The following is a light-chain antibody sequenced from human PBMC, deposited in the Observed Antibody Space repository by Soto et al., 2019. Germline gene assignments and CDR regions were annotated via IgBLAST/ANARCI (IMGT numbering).Light chain of an antibody. CDR2: DTS. Sequence: EIVLTQAPTTLSFSPGERATLSCRASQTVTKYLAWYQQKPGQAPRLLIYDTSNRATGIPARFSGSGSRTDFTLTISCLQPDDFAVSFCHQRSNLPFSFGPGTTVDFK. V-gene: IGKV3-11*01. CDR3: HQRSNLPFS. J-gene: IGKJ3*01. CDR1: QTVTKY.